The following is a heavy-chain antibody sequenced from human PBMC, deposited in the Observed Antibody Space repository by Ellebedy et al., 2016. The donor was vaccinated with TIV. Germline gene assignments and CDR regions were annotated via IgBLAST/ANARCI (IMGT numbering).Heavy chain of an antibody. CDR3: TRLMTHGNPGHIQH. CDR2: IKSKTDGGTT. Sequence: PGGSLRLSCAASGFTFSNVWRNWAPQAPGKGLDGVGRIKSKTDGGTTDYAAPVKGRFTISRDDSKNTLDLQMNSLKTEDTAVYYCTRLMTHGNPGHIQHWGQGTLVTVSS. V-gene: IGHV3-15*07. J-gene: IGHJ1*01. CDR1: GFTFSNVW. D-gene: IGHD1-14*01.